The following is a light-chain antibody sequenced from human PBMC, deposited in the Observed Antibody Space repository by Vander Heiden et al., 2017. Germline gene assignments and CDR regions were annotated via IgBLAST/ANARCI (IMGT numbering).Light chain of an antibody. CDR2: EDS. J-gene: IGLJ2*01. Sequence: NFMLIQPHPVSEFPGKTVIISCTRSSGSIASNYVQWYQHRPGSSPNLLIYEDSKRSSGVPDRFSGSNDATTASATLTVSEVEAEDDDYYYSQSYNSNTVVFGGGTKLTVL. V-gene: IGLV6-57*01. CDR3: QSYNSNTVV. CDR1: SGSIASNY.